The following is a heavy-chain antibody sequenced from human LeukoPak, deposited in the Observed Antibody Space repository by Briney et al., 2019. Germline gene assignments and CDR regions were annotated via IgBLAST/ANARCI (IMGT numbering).Heavy chain of an antibody. V-gene: IGHV1-46*01. Sequence: GASVKVSCKASGYTFTSYYMHWVRQAPGQGLVRMGIINPSGGSTSYVQKFQGGVTMTRAMSTSTVYMELSSLRSEDTAVYYCARGLRGYYAFDIWGQGTMVTASS. CDR1: GYTFTSYY. CDR3: ARGLRGYYAFDI. J-gene: IGHJ3*02. D-gene: IGHD2-2*03. CDR2: INPSGGST.